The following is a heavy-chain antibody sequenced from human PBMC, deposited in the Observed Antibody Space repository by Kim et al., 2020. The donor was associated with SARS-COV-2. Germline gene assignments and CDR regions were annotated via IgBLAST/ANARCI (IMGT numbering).Heavy chain of an antibody. J-gene: IGHJ6*03. D-gene: IGHD6-19*01. CDR3: AREADSGYYYYYYMDV. Sequence: SVKGRFTISRDNAKNSLYLQMNSLRDEDTAVYYCAREADSGYYYYYYMDVWGKGTTVTVSS. V-gene: IGHV3-48*02.